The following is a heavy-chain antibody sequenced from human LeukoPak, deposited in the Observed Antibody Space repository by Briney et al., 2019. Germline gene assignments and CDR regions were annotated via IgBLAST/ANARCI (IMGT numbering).Heavy chain of an antibody. D-gene: IGHD6-6*01. J-gene: IGHJ3*02. Sequence: GESLKISCKGSGYSFTSYWIGWVRQMPGKGLEWMGFIYPGDSDTRYSPSFQGRVTISADKSISTAYLQWSSLKASDTAMYYCARHSPYSSSDGAFDIWGQGTMVTVSS. CDR2: IYPGDSDT. CDR3: ARHSPYSSSDGAFDI. V-gene: IGHV5-51*01. CDR1: GYSFTSYW.